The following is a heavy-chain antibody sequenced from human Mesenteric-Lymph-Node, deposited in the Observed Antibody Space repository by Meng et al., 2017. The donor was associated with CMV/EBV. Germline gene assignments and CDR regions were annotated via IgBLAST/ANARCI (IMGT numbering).Heavy chain of an antibody. CDR1: GFTFSSYS. CDR3: ARDLIVVVPAATQRSPYYYYYGMDV. V-gene: IGHV3-21*01. D-gene: IGHD2-2*01. Sequence: GGSLRLSCAASGFTFSSYSMNWVRQAPGKGLEWVSSISSSSSYIYYADSVKGRFTISRDNAKNSLYLQMNSLRAEDTAVYYCARDLIVVVPAATQRSPYYYYYGMDVWGQGTTVTVSS. J-gene: IGHJ6*02. CDR2: ISSSSSYI.